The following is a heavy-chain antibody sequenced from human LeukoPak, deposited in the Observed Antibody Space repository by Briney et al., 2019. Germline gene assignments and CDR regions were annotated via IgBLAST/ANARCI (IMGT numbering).Heavy chain of an antibody. CDR2: INHSGST. Sequence: PSETLSLTCAVYGGSFSGYYWSWIRQPPGKGLEWIGEINHSGSTNYNPSLKSRVTISVDTSKNQFSMKLSSVTAADTAVYYCARVGACSGGSCYEDYWGQGTLVTVSS. V-gene: IGHV4-34*01. D-gene: IGHD2-15*01. CDR3: ARVGACSGGSCYEDY. CDR1: GGSFSGYY. J-gene: IGHJ4*02.